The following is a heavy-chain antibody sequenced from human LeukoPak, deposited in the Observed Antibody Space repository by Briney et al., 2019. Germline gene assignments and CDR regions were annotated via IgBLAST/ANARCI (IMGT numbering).Heavy chain of an antibody. Sequence: GGSLRLSCAASGFTFDDYTMHWVRQAPGKGLEWVSLISWDGGSTYYADSVKGRFTISRDNSKNSLYLQMNSLRTEDTALYYCASYCSSTSCYAMGGYWGQGTLVTVSS. D-gene: IGHD2-2*01. J-gene: IGHJ4*02. CDR2: ISWDGGST. CDR3: ASYCSSTSCYAMGGY. V-gene: IGHV3-43*01. CDR1: GFTFDDYT.